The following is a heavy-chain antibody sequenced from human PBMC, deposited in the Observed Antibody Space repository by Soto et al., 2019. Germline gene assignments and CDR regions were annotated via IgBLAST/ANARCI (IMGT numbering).Heavy chain of an antibody. J-gene: IGHJ4*02. CDR2: INTYNGNT. D-gene: IGHD5-18*01. CDR3: AKDGVDHTAKVTGGY. CDR1: GYTFTNYG. Sequence: QVHLVQSGPEVKKPGASVRVSCRASGYTFTNYGIGWVRQAPGQGLEWMGWINTYNGNTNYAQKFRGRLTMTTATSTTTAYLELRSLKSDDTAMYYCAKDGVDHTAKVTGGYWGQGTLVTVSS. V-gene: IGHV1-18*01.